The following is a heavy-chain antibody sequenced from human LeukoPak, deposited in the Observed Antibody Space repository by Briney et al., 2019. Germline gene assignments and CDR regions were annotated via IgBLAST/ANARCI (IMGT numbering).Heavy chain of an antibody. V-gene: IGHV4-39*07. J-gene: IGHJ4*02. D-gene: IGHD2-2*01. CDR3: ARLLGYCSSTSCRTFDY. CDR2: IYYSGST. CDR1: GGSISSSSHY. Sequence: PSETLSLTCTVSGGSISSSSHYWGWIRQPPGKGLEWIGSIYYSGSTYYNPSLKSRVTISVDTSKNQFSLKLSSVTAADTAVYYCARLLGYCSSTSCRTFDYWGQGTLVTVSS.